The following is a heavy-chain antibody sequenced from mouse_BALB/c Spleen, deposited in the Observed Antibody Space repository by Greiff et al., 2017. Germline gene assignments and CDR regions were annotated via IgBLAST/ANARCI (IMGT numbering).Heavy chain of an antibody. CDR1: GYTFTDYN. V-gene: IGHV1-18*01. J-gene: IGHJ3*01. D-gene: IGHD2-3*01. CDR2: INPNNGGT. Sequence: EVQLQQSGPELVKPGASVKIPCKASGYTFTDYNMDWVKQSHGKSLEWIGDINPNNGGTIYNQKFKGKATLTVDKSSSTAYMELRSLTSEDTAVYYCAREGYDGTTGGFAYWGQGTLVTVSA. CDR3: AREGYDGTTGGFAY.